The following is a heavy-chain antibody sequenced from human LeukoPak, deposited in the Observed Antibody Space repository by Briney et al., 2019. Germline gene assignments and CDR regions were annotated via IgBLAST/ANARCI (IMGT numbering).Heavy chain of an antibody. J-gene: IGHJ2*01. Sequence: GGSLRLSCAASGFTFSSYAMSWVRQAPGKGLEWVSAISGSGGSAYYADSVKGRFTISRDNSKNTLYLQMNSLRAEDTAVYYCAKDKLLWFGAYWYFDLWGRGTLVTVSS. V-gene: IGHV3-23*01. D-gene: IGHD3-10*01. CDR3: AKDKLLWFGAYWYFDL. CDR2: ISGSGGSA. CDR1: GFTFSSYA.